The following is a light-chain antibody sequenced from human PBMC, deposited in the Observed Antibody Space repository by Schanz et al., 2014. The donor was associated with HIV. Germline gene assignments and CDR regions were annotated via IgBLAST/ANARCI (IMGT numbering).Light chain of an antibody. CDR1: SSDVGSYNL. Sequence: QSALTQPASVSGSPGQSITISCTGTSSDVGSYNLVSWYQHHLGKAPKLMIYEGSKRPSGVSNRFSGSKSGTTASLTISGLQAEDEADYYCCSYAGSSTYVFGTGTKLTVL. J-gene: IGLJ1*01. CDR3: CSYAGSSTYV. V-gene: IGLV2-23*01. CDR2: EGS.